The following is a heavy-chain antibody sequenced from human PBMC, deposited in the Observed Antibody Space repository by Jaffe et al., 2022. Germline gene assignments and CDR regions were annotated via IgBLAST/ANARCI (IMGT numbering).Heavy chain of an antibody. J-gene: IGHJ5*02. CDR1: GGSISSGGYS. V-gene: IGHV4-30-2*01. D-gene: IGHD6-19*01. CDR3: ARAWGSGWLPRFDP. Sequence: QLQLQESGSGLVKPSQTLSLTCAVSGGSISSGGYSWSWIRQPPGKGLEWIGYIYHSGSTYYNPSLKSRVTISVDRSKNQFSLKLSSVTAADTAVYYCARAWGSGWLPRFDPWGQGTLVTVSS. CDR2: IYHSGST.